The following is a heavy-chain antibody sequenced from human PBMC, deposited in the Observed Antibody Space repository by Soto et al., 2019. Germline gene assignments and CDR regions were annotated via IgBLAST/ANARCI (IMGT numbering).Heavy chain of an antibody. Sequence: EVQLMESGGGVVQPGGSLRLSCAASGFTFSNLWMHWVRQAPGKGLVWVSHISSDGRITNYAGSVKGRFTISRDNAKNTLYLQMNSLTADDTAMYYCASQISSGFWGQGTLVSVSS. J-gene: IGHJ4*02. CDR3: ASQISSGF. D-gene: IGHD2-15*01. CDR1: GFTFSNLW. CDR2: ISSDGRIT. V-gene: IGHV3-74*01.